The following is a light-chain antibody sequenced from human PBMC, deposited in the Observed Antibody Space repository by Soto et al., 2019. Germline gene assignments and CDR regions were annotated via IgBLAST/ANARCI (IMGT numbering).Light chain of an antibody. CDR2: GAS. Sequence: EIVLTQSPGTRSLSPGERATLSCRASQSITKNYLAWYQQKPGRAHRLLIYGASSRATGIPDRFSGSGSGTDFTLTISRMEPEDFAMYYCQQYGYLVTFGEGTKVDIK. CDR1: QSITKNY. CDR3: QQYGYLVT. J-gene: IGKJ4*01. V-gene: IGKV3-20*01.